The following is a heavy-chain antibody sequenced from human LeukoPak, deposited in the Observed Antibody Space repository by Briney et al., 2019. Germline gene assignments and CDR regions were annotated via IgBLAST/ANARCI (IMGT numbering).Heavy chain of an antibody. CDR2: IYHGGST. D-gene: IGHD2-15*01. CDR3: ASPYCSGGYCYFDS. V-gene: IGHV4-4*02. Sequence: KASETLSLTCAVSGGSTSSSNWWSWVRQPPGKGLEWIGEIYHGGSTNYNPSLKSRVTMSVDKSKNQFSLKLSSVTAADTAVYYCASPYCSGGYCYFDSWGQGTLVTVSS. CDR1: GGSTSSSNW. J-gene: IGHJ4*02.